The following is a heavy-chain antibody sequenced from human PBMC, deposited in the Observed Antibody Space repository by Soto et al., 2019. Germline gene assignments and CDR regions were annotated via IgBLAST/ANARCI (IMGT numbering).Heavy chain of an antibody. CDR1: GYTFSSNS. J-gene: IGHJ4*02. V-gene: IGHV1-18*04. D-gene: IGHD2-15*01. CDR3: ARVRVVVGATIDS. Sequence: QVQLVQSGSEVKKPGASVKVSCKASGYTFSSNSIHWVRQAPGQGLEWMGWITPFNGDTSYAQKFQGRVTMTTDTSTSTVFMELRSLRFEDTAVYYCARVRVVVGATIDSWGQGTLVTVSS. CDR2: ITPFNGDT.